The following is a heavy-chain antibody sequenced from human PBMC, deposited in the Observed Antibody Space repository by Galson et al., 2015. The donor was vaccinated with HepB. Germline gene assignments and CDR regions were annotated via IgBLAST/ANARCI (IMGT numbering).Heavy chain of an antibody. D-gene: IGHD7-27*01. V-gene: IGHV1-46*01. J-gene: IGHJ6*02. CDR1: GYTFTSYY. CDR3: ARAGDGGRYYYYYGMDV. Sequence: SVKVSCKASGYTFTSYYMHWVRQAPGQGLEWMGIINPSGGSTSYAQKFQGRVTMTRDTSTSTVYMELSSLRSEDTAVYYCARAGDGGRYYYYYGMDVWGQGTTVTVSS. CDR2: INPSGGST.